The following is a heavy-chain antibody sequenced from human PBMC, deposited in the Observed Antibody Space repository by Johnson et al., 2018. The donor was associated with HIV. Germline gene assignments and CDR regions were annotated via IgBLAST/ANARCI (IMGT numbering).Heavy chain of an antibody. CDR1: GFTFDDYG. CDR2: ISYDGSNE. Sequence: QVQLVESGGGVVQPGGSLRLSCAASGFTFDDYGMSWVRQAPGKGLEWVAVISYDGSNEFYADSVKGRFTISRDNSKNTVYLQMNSLRVEDTSVYYCAAGGVPALDIWGQGTMVTVSS. V-gene: IGHV3-30*03. CDR3: AAGGVPALDI. J-gene: IGHJ3*02. D-gene: IGHD6-13*01.